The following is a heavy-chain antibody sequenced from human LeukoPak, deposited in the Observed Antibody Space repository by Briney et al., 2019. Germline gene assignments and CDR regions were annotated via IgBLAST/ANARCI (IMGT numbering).Heavy chain of an antibody. J-gene: IGHJ4*02. CDR3: ARDDYDFWSGYSTIDY. CDR2: INSDGSST. V-gene: IGHV3-74*01. D-gene: IGHD3-3*01. CDR1: GFTFSSYW. Sequence: GGSLRLSCAASGFTFSSYWMHWVRQAPGRGLVWVSRINSDGSSTSYADSVKGRFTISRDNAKNTLYLQMNSLRAEDTAVYYCARDDYDFWSGYSTIDYWGQGTLVTVSS.